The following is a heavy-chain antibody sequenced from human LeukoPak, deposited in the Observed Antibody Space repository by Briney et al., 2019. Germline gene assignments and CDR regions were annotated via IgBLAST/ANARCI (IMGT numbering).Heavy chain of an antibody. J-gene: IGHJ4*02. CDR1: GYIFTSYG. CDR3: ARALQPYSSGWYVAFDY. CDR2: ISAYNGNT. Sequence: ASVKVSCKASGYIFTSYGISWVRQAPGQGLEWMGWISAYNGNTNYAQKLQGRVTMTTDTSTSTAYMELRSLRSDDTAVYYCARALQPYSSGWYVAFDYWGQGTRVTVSS. V-gene: IGHV1-18*01. D-gene: IGHD6-19*01.